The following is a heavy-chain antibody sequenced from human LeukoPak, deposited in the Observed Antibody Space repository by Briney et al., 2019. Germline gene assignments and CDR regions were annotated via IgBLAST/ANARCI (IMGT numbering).Heavy chain of an antibody. CDR2: VYYNGGT. D-gene: IGHD5-12*01. V-gene: IGHV4-31*03. CDR3: ARVGNGYDYADY. CDR1: SGSISSGGYY. J-gene: IGHJ4*02. Sequence: SETLSLTCTVSSGSISSGGYYWSWIRQHPGKGLEWIGYVYYNGGTDYTPSLKSRVTISVDTSKNHFSLRLTSVTAADTAVYYCARVGNGYDYADYWGQGTLVTVSS.